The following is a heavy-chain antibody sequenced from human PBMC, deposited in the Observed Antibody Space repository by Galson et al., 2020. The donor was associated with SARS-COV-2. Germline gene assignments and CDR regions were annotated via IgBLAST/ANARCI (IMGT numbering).Heavy chain of an antibody. CDR3: TTDQSVVVPAASFYYYYGMDV. V-gene: IGHV3-15*01. D-gene: IGHD2-2*01. CDR2: IKSKTDGGTT. J-gene: IGHJ6*02. Sequence: GESLKISCAASGFTFSNAWMSWVRQAPGKGLEWVGRIKSKTDGGTTDYAAPVKGRFTISRDDSKNTLYLQMNSLKTEDTAVYYCTTDQSVVVPAASFYYYYGMDVWGQGTTVTVSS. CDR1: GFTFSNAW.